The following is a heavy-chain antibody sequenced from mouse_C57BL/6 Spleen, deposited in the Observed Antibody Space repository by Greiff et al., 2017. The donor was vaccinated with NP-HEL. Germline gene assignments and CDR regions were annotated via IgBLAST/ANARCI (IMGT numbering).Heavy chain of an antibody. CDR3: ARGLRSYWYFDV. V-gene: IGHV1-69*01. D-gene: IGHD1-1*01. CDR1: GYTFTSYW. Sequence: VQLQQPGAELVMPGASVKLSCKASGYTFTSYWMHWVKQRPGQGLEWIGEIDPSDSYTNYNQQFKGKSTLTVDKSSSTAYMQLSSLTSEDSAVYYCARGLRSYWYFDVWGTGTTVTVSS. CDR2: IDPSDSYT. J-gene: IGHJ1*03.